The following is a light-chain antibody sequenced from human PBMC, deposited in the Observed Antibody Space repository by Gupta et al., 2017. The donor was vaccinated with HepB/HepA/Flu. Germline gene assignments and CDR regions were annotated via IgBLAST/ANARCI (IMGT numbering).Light chain of an antibody. CDR3: CSYADSSTSVV. CDR2: EVN. J-gene: IGLJ2*01. CDR1: SSDVGRYNL. Sequence: SALTQPASVSGSPGQSITISCIGTSSDVGRYNLVSWYQQYPGKAPKLMIYEVNKRPSGVSNRFSGSKSGNTASLTISGLQAEDEADYYCCSYADSSTSVVFGGGTKLTVL. V-gene: IGLV2-23*02.